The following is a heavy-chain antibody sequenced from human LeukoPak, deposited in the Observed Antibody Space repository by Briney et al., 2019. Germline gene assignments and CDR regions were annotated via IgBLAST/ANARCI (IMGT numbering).Heavy chain of an antibody. V-gene: IGHV4-59*01. CDR2: IYYSGST. CDR3: ASKEFTVTSWGYYYMDV. D-gene: IGHD4-11*01. J-gene: IGHJ6*03. Sequence: SETLSLTCTVSGGFISSYYWSWIRQPPGKGLEWIGYIYYSGSTNYNPSLKSRVTISVDTSKNQFSLKLSSVTAADTAVYYCASKEFTVTSWGYYYMDVWGKGTTVTVSS. CDR1: GGFISSYY.